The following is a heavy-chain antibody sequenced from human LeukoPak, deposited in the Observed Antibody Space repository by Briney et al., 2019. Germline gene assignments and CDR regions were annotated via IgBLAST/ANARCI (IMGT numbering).Heavy chain of an antibody. J-gene: IGHJ4*02. D-gene: IGHD1-26*01. CDR2: ISSSGSTI. CDR1: GFTFSSYE. CDR3: ARDAILAGDFDF. V-gene: IGHV3-48*03. Sequence: GGSLRLSCAASGFTFSSYEMNWVRQAPGKGLQWVSYISSSGSTIYYADSVKGRFTISRDNAKNSLYLQMNSLRAEDTAVYYCARDAILAGDFDFWGPGTLVTVSS.